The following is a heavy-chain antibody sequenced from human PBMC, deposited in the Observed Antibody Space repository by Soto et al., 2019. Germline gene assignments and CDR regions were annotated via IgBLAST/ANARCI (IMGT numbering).Heavy chain of an antibody. V-gene: IGHV4-34*01. J-gene: IGHJ4*02. CDR2: INHSGST. CDR1: GGSFSGYY. D-gene: IGHD2-15*01. Sequence: PSEALSLPCAVYGGSFSGYYWSWIRQPPGKGLEWIGEINHSGSTNYNPSPKSRVTISVDTSKNQFSLKLSSVTAADTAVYYCARGWVDRNNIDYWGQGTLVTVSS. CDR3: ARGWVDRNNIDY.